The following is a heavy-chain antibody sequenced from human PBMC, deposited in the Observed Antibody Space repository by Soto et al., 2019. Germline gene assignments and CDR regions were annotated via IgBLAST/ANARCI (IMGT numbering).Heavy chain of an antibody. CDR3: ASSSAFHY. D-gene: IGHD6-6*01. CDR2: IYYSGNT. J-gene: IGHJ4*02. Sequence: SLNQPLTYAVHGGYFRDYYCSSIRQPPGRGPEWIGSIYYSGNTYYKPSLKSRVSISIDTSRNQFSLKLTSVTAADTGVYYCASSSAFHYWGPG. V-gene: IGHV4-34*01. CDR1: GGYFRDYY.